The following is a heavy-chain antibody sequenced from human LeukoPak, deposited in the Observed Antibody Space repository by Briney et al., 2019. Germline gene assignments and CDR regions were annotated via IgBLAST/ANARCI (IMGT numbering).Heavy chain of an antibody. V-gene: IGHV3-48*04. Sequence: AGGSLRLSCAASGFSLSSYGMNWVRQAPGKGLEWVSYFSSNTTIIYYADSVKGRFTISRDNAKNSLYLQMNSLRADDTAVYYCAKNRGAGSHFYYHMNVWGKGTTVTVSS. CDR1: GFSLSSYG. CDR3: AKNRGAGSHFYYHMNV. CDR2: FSSNTTII. J-gene: IGHJ6*03. D-gene: IGHD1-26*01.